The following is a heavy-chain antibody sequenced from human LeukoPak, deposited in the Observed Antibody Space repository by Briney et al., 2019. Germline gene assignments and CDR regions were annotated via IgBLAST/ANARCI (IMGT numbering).Heavy chain of an antibody. Sequence: SVKVSCKASGGTFSSYAISWVRQAPRQGLEWMGGIIPIFGTANYAQKFQGRVTITTDESTSTAYMELSSLRSEDTAVYYCARVAAPHYYYYYYMDVWGKGTTVTVSS. CDR3: ARVAAPHYYYYYYMDV. V-gene: IGHV1-69*05. D-gene: IGHD2-15*01. CDR2: IIPIFGTA. CDR1: GGTFSSYA. J-gene: IGHJ6*03.